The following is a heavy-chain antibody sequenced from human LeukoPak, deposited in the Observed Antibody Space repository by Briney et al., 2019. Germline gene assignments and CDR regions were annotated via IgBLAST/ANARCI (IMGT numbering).Heavy chain of an antibody. Sequence: SETLSLTCTVSGGSISSFFWSWIRQPPGKGLEWIGYVHSSGSTKYNPSLKSRLIISVDMSKNQFSLKLRSVSVADTVVYYCARLAPGNYDILTGDPKVVFDYWGQGALVTVSS. CDR1: GGSISSFF. J-gene: IGHJ4*02. CDR2: VHSSGST. D-gene: IGHD3-9*01. V-gene: IGHV4-59*01. CDR3: ARLAPGNYDILTGDPKVVFDY.